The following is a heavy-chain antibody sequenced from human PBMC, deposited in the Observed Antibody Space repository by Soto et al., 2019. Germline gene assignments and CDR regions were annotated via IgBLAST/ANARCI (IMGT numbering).Heavy chain of an antibody. CDR3: AAADTNWNYVGSFDY. V-gene: IGHV1-58*01. J-gene: IGHJ4*02. Sequence: VKVSCKASGFTFTSSAVQWVRQARGQRLEWIGWIVVGSGNTNYAQKFQERVTITRDMSTSTAYMELSSLRSEDTAVYYCAAADTNWNYVGSFDYWGQGTLVTVSS. D-gene: IGHD1-7*01. CDR1: GFTFTSSA. CDR2: IVVGSGNT.